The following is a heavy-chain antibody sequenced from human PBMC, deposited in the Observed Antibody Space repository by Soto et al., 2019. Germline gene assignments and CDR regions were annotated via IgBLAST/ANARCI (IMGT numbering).Heavy chain of an antibody. J-gene: IGHJ4*02. CDR1: GGSFSGYY. V-gene: IGHV4-34*01. CDR3: ARGNYFDY. Sequence: QVQLQQWGAGLLKPSETLSLTCAVYGGSFSGYYWSWIRQPPGKGLEWIGEINHSGSTNYIPSHNRRDTISVDTSKNQCSLKLSSVTAADTAVYYCARGNYFDYWGQGTLVTVSS. CDR2: INHSGST.